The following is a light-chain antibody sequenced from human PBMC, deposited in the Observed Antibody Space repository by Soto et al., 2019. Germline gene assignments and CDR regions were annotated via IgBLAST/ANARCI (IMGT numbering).Light chain of an antibody. CDR1: QSVSTY. CDR3: QQRSNWPLT. J-gene: IGKJ4*01. CDR2: DAS. Sequence: EIVLTQSPATLSLSPGERATLSCRASQSVSTYLAWYQQKPGQAPRLLIYDASNRAAGIPDRFIGSRSGTDFNLTISSLEPEDFAVYYCQQRSNWPLTFGGGTKVEIK. V-gene: IGKV3-11*01.